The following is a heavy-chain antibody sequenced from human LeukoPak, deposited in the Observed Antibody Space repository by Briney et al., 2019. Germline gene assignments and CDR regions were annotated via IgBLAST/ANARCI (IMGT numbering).Heavy chain of an antibody. D-gene: IGHD4-23*01. Sequence: SETLSLTCTASGGSISSGGYYWSWIRQPPGKGLEWIGEINHSGSTNYNPSLKSRVTISVDTSKNQFSLKLSSVTAADTAVYYCARETTVVTDAFDIWGQGTMVTVSS. CDR3: ARETTVVTDAFDI. CDR1: GGSISSGGYY. V-gene: IGHV4-39*07. CDR2: INHSGST. J-gene: IGHJ3*02.